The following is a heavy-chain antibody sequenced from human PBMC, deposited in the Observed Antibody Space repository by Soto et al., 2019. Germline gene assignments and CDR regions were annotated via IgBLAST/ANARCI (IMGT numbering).Heavy chain of an antibody. CDR3: AKGVGYSSSWNFDY. CDR1: GFTFDDYA. V-gene: IGHV3-23*01. J-gene: IGHJ4*02. D-gene: IGHD6-13*01. CDR2: ISGSGGST. Sequence: PGGSLRLSCAASGFTFDDYAMHWVRQAPGKGLEWVSAISGSGGSTYYADSVKGRFTISIDNSKNTLYLQMNNMRAEDTAVYYCAKGVGYSSSWNFDYWGQGTLVTVSS.